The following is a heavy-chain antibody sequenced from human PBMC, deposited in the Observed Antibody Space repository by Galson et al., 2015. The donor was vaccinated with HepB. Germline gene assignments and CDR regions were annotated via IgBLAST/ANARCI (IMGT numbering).Heavy chain of an antibody. CDR2: TYYRSKWYT. Sequence: CAISGDSVSSNSAAWNWIRQPPSRGLEWLGRTYYRSKWYTDYAISVQGRITINPDTSRNQFSLQLNSVTPDDTAVYYCARVEQQVVPTGWFDPWGQGTLVTVSS. V-gene: IGHV6-1*01. CDR3: ARVEQQVVPTGWFDP. CDR1: GDSVSSNSAA. J-gene: IGHJ5*02. D-gene: IGHD6-13*01.